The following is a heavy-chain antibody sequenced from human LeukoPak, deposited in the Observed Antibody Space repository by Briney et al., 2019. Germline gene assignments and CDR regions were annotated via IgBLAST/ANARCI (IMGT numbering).Heavy chain of an antibody. V-gene: IGHV3-20*01. CDR1: GFTFSSYA. J-gene: IGHJ4*02. CDR3: ARDWFPRVGELSPDRSFHY. D-gene: IGHD3-16*02. Sequence: GGSLRLSCAASGFTFSSYAMSWVRQAPGKGLEWVSGINWNGGSTGNVHSVKGRFTISRDNAKNSLYPQKKSLRAEDTAMYHCARDWFPRVGELSPDRSFHYGRQGTLHTLS. CDR2: INWNGGST.